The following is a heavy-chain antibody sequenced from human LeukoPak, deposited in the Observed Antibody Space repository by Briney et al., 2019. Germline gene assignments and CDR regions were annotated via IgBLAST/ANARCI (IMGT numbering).Heavy chain of an antibody. Sequence: SETLSLTCAVSGGSISSYYWSWIRQPPGKGLEWIGYIYYSGGTNYNPSLKSRVTISVDTSKNQFSLKLSSVTAADTAVYYCARVDDSSGTLLDYWGQGTLVTVSS. CDR1: GGSISSYY. CDR2: IYYSGGT. CDR3: ARVDDSSGTLLDY. J-gene: IGHJ4*02. V-gene: IGHV4-59*01. D-gene: IGHD3-22*01.